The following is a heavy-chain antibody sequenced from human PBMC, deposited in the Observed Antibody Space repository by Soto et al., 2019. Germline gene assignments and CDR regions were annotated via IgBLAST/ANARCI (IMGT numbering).Heavy chain of an antibody. CDR2: ISYDGSNK. CDR3: AKDRDIVVVVAATTSGMDV. Sequence: WGSLRLSCAASGFTFSSYGMHWVRQAPGKGLEWVAVISYDGSNKYYADSVKGRFTISRDNSKNTLYLQMNSLRAEDTAVYYCAKDRDIVVVVAATTSGMDVWGQGTTVTVSS. D-gene: IGHD2-15*01. V-gene: IGHV3-30*18. J-gene: IGHJ6*02. CDR1: GFTFSSYG.